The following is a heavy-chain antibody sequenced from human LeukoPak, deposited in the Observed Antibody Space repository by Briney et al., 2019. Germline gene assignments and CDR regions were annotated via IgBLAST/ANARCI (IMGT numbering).Heavy chain of an antibody. Sequence: GGSLRLSCAASGFTFSSYSMNWVRQAPGKGLEWVSSISSSNSYIYYADSVKGRFTISRDNAKNSLYLQMNSLRAEDTAVYYCARDGYSSSRPHDAFDIWGQGTMVTVSS. J-gene: IGHJ3*02. CDR2: ISSSNSYI. V-gene: IGHV3-21*01. CDR3: ARDGYSSSRPHDAFDI. D-gene: IGHD6-13*01. CDR1: GFTFSSYS.